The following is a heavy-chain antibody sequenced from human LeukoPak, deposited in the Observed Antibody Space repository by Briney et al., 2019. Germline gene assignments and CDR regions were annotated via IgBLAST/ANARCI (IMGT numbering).Heavy chain of an antibody. CDR3: ARDERFTIFGVVISGNYYFDY. Sequence: PSETLSLTCAVSGYSISSGYYWGWIRQPPGKGLEWIGSIYHSGSTYYNPSLKSRVTISVDTSKNQFSLKLSSVTAADTAVYYCARDERFTIFGVVISGNYYFDYWGQGTLVTVPS. D-gene: IGHD3-3*01. CDR1: GYSISSGYY. J-gene: IGHJ4*02. CDR2: IYHSGST. V-gene: IGHV4-38-2*02.